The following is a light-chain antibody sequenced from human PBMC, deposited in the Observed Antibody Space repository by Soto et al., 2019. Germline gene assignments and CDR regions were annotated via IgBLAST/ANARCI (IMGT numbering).Light chain of an antibody. V-gene: IGLV1-44*01. CDR2: SNN. CDR1: SSNIGRNV. Sequence: SVLTQPPSASGTPGQRVTISCSGSSSNIGRNVVNWYQQLPQTAPKFLIYSNNQRPSGVPDRFSASKSGTSASLAISGLQSEDEADYYCATWDASLSGWVFGGGTKLTVL. J-gene: IGLJ3*02. CDR3: ATWDASLSGWV.